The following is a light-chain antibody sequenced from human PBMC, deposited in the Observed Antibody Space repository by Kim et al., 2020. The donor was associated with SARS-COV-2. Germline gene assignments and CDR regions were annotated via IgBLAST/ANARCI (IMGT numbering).Light chain of an antibody. Sequence: RVTTSCTGGSSNTGAGYDVHWYQQLPGTAPKLLIYGNNNRPSGVPDRFSGSKSGTSASLAITGLQAEDEADYYCQSYDNSLSGYVFGTGTKVTVL. CDR1: SSNTGAGYD. CDR2: GNN. CDR3: QSYDNSLSGYV. J-gene: IGLJ1*01. V-gene: IGLV1-40*01.